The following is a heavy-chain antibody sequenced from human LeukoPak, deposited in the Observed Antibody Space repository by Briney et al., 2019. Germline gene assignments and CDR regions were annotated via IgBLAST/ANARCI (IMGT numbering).Heavy chain of an antibody. CDR3: ASVRSTGFGYMDV. CDR2: IYHSGST. D-gene: IGHD2-2*01. Sequence: PSGTLSLTCTFSGYSISSGYYWGWVRQPPGEGLEWIGSIYHSGSTSYNPSLNSRVTMSVDTSKNQFSLMLSSVTAADTAVSYCASVRSTGFGYMDVWGRGTTVTVSS. CDR1: GYSISSGYY. J-gene: IGHJ6*03. V-gene: IGHV4-38-2*02.